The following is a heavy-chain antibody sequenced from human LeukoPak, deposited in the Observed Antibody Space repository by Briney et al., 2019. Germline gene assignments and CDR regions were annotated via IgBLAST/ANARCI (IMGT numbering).Heavy chain of an antibody. D-gene: IGHD2-8*02. CDR3: ARGRYAYWWEDYGMDV. CDR2: INPNSGGT. Sequence: GASVKVSCKASGYTFTGYYMHWVRQAPGQGLEWMGWINPNSGGTNYAQKFQGRVTMTRDTSISTAYMELSRLRSDDTAVYYCARGRYAYWWEDYGMDVWGQGTTVTVSS. J-gene: IGHJ6*02. CDR1: GYTFTGYY. V-gene: IGHV1-2*02.